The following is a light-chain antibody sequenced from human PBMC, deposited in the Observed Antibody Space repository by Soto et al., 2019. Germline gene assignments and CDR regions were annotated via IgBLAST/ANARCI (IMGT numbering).Light chain of an antibody. V-gene: IGKV3-20*01. Sequence: ENVLTQSPGTLSLSPGERATLSCRASQSVSSSELAWYQQKPGQALRLLVYGASIRATGIPDRFSGSGSGTDFTLTINRLEPEDFAVYYCQQYGSSPPVYTFGQGTKLEIK. CDR1: QSVSSSE. J-gene: IGKJ2*01. CDR2: GAS. CDR3: QQYGSSPPVYT.